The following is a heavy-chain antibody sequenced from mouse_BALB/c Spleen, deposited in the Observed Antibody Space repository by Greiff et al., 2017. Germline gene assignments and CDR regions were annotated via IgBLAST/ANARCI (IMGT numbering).Heavy chain of an antibody. J-gene: IGHJ1*01. V-gene: IGHV1S56*01. Sequence: QVQLKQSGPELVKPGASVRISCKASGYTFTSYYIHWVKQRPGQGLEWIGWIYPGNVNTKYNEKFKGKATLTADKSSSTAYMQLSSLTSEDSAVYFCARSGELRRSFDVWGAGTTVTVSS. CDR1: GYTFTSYY. D-gene: IGHD2-4*01. CDR2: IYPGNVNT. CDR3: ARSGELRRSFDV.